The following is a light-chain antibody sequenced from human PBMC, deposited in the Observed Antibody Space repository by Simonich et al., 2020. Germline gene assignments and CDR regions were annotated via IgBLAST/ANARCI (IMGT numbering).Light chain of an antibody. V-gene: IGLV7-43*01. J-gene: IGLJ3*02. CDR3: LLYYGGAQLG. CDR1: TGAVTRGYY. CDR2: STS. Sequence: QTVVTQEPSLTVSPGGTVTLTCASSTGAVTRGYYPTWFQQKPGQAPRELIYSTSNKPPWTPARFSGSLLGGKAALTLSGVQPEDEAEYYCLLYYGGAQLGFGGGTKLTVL.